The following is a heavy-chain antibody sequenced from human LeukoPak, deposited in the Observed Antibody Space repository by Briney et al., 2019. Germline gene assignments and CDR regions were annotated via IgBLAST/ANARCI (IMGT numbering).Heavy chain of an antibody. D-gene: IGHD3-22*01. V-gene: IGHV1-2*02. CDR3: ARVSGYYYVY. Sequence: ASVKVSCKASGGTFSSYAISWVRQAPGQGLEWMGWINPNSGGTNCAQKFQGRVTMTRDTSISTAYMELSRLRSDDTAVYYCARVSGYYYVYWGQGTLVTVSS. CDR2: INPNSGGT. CDR1: GGTFSSYA. J-gene: IGHJ4*02.